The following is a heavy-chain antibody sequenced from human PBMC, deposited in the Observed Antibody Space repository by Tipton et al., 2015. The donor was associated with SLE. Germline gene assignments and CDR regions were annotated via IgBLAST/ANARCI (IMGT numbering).Heavy chain of an antibody. Sequence: LRLSCAASGFTFSSYAMRWIRQHPGKGLEWFGYIDYSGSTYYNPSLKSRVTISVDTSKKQFSLELNSVTAADTAVYYCATPGWPAFENWGQGTMVSVSS. V-gene: IGHV4-31*02. CDR2: IDYSGST. CDR1: GFTFSSYA. CDR3: ATPGWPAFEN. J-gene: IGHJ3*02. D-gene: IGHD5-24*01.